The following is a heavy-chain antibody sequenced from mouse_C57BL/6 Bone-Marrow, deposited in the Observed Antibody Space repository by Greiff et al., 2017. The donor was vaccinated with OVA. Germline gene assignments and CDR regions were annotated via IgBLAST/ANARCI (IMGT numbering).Heavy chain of an antibody. CDR3: ARTGLYYGNYVGVYWYFDV. J-gene: IGHJ1*03. D-gene: IGHD2-1*01. Sequence: SFSPFPLSFLPFFPPMPFPFLSFIFSISPFLCITNYNEHFNIKATLTVDTSSSTAYMQLSSLTSEDSAVYYCARTGLYYGNYVGVYWYFDVWGTGTTVTVSS. CDR2: ISPFLCIT. CDR1: FSPFPLSF. V-gene: IGHV1-55*01.